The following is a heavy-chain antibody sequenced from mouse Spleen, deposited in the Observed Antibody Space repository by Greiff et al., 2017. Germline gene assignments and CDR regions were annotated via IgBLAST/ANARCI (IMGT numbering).Heavy chain of an antibody. Sequence: QVQLQQSGAELVRPGTSVKVSCKASGYSFTNYLIEWVKQRPGQGLEWIGVINPGSGGTNYNEKFKGKATLTADKSSSTAYMQLSSLTSEDSAVYFCARRAATTVVALYYFDYWGQGTTLTGSS. J-gene: IGHJ2*01. D-gene: IGHD1-1*01. CDR2: INPGSGGT. V-gene: IGHV1-54*01. CDR3: ARRAATTVVALYYFDY. CDR1: GYSFTNYL.